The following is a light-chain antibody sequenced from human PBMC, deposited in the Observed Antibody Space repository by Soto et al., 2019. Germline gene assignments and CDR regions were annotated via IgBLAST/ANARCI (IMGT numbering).Light chain of an antibody. CDR1: QSVSSY. V-gene: IGKV3D-20*01. CDR3: QQFSSYPLT. J-gene: IGKJ5*01. Sequence: IVLTQSPATLSLSPGERATLSCGASQSVSSYLAWYQQKPGQAPRLLIYDASSRATGIPERFSGGGSGADFTLTISRLEPEDFAVYYCQQFSSYPLTFGGGTRLEIK. CDR2: DAS.